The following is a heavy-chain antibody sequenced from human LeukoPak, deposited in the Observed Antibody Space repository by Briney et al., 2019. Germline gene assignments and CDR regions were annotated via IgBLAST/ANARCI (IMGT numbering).Heavy chain of an antibody. D-gene: IGHD5-12*01. CDR3: ARHGATFDP. J-gene: IGHJ5*02. CDR2: AYHSGIT. Sequence: PSETLSLTCTVSGDSISSYDWSWIRQPPGKGLEWVGYAYHSGITNYNPSLTSQVTISVDTSEIQFSLRLGSVTAADTAIYDCARHGATFDPWGQGILVTVSS. V-gene: IGHV4-59*01. CDR1: GDSISSYD.